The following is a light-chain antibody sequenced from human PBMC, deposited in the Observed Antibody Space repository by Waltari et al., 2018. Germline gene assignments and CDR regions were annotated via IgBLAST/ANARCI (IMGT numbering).Light chain of an antibody. CDR2: YDR. CDR1: NSGTYS. J-gene: IGLJ1*01. Sequence: SYVVTQPPSVSVAPGETATITWGGDNSGTYSLHWYQQKAGQAPVLVIFYDRDRPSGIPDRFSGSNSGNTATLTISRVEAGDEARYYCHVWHPHVDPGVFGTGTEVTVL. CDR3: HVWHPHVDPGV. V-gene: IGLV3-21*04.